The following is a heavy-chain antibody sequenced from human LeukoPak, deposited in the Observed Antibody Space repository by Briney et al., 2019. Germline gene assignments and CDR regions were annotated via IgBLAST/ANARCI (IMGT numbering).Heavy chain of an antibody. CDR3: AKEGRGMGAATIDY. J-gene: IGHJ4*02. D-gene: IGHD1-26*01. CDR2: VSGRGGST. V-gene: IGHV3-23*01. CDR1: GFTFSNYA. Sequence: PGGSLILSCAASGFTFSNYAMRWVRQAPGKRLEWVSGVSGRGGSTYYADSVDRFSISRDNSNNKLYLQMASLRADDTAGYDCAKEGRGMGAATIDYWGQGTLVTVSS.